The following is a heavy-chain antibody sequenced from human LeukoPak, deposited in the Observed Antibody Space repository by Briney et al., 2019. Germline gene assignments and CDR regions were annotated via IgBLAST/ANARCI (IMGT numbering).Heavy chain of an antibody. CDR1: SGSIIGYY. D-gene: IGHD3-3*01. CDR3: ARSRVWSDYWGYFDY. CDR2: IYHSGST. J-gene: IGHJ4*02. Sequence: SETLSLTCTVSSGSIIGYYWNWIRQPLGKGLDWIGYIYHSGSTNYNPSLKSRVTISVDTSKTQISLKLRAVTAADTAVYYCARSRVWSDYWGYFDYWGQGTLVTVSS. V-gene: IGHV4-59*01.